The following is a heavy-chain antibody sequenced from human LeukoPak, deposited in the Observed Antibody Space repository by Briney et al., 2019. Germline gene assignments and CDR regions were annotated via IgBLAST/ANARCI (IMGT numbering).Heavy chain of an antibody. Sequence: GESLKISCKGSGYSFTNYWIGWVRQMPGKGLEWMGIIYPGDSDTRYSPSFQGQVTISADKSISTAYLRWSSLKASDTAMYYCARRYCTDGLCYSSAFDIWGQGTMVTVSS. V-gene: IGHV5-51*01. CDR2: IYPGDSDT. CDR1: GYSFTNYW. J-gene: IGHJ3*02. CDR3: ARRYCTDGLCYSSAFDI. D-gene: IGHD2-8*01.